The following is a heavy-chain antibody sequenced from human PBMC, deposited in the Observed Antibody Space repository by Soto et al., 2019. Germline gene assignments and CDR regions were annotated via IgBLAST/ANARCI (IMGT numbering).Heavy chain of an antibody. V-gene: IGHV4-59*11. Sequence: PSETLSLTCTVSGGSISSHYWSWVRQPPGKGLEWIGYLYYTGSTNYNASLKSQVTMSLDTSKNQFSLMLTSVTAADTAVYYCARVGATVTSQALGFDHWGQGXLVTVYS. CDR3: ARVGATVTSQALGFDH. J-gene: IGHJ4*02. D-gene: IGHD4-17*01. CDR1: GGSISSHY. CDR2: LYYTGST.